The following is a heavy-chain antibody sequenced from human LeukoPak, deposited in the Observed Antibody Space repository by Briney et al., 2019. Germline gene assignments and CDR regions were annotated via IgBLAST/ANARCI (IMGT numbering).Heavy chain of an antibody. V-gene: IGHV4-39*07. Sequence: PSETLSLTCAVSGGSISSSIHYWAWIRQPPGKGLEWIGEINHSGSTNYNPSLKSRVTISVDTSKNQFSLKLSSVTAADTAVYYCARDLNYGYAFDIWGQGTMVTVSS. CDR2: INHSGST. D-gene: IGHD5-18*01. CDR1: GGSISSSIHY. CDR3: ARDLNYGYAFDI. J-gene: IGHJ3*02.